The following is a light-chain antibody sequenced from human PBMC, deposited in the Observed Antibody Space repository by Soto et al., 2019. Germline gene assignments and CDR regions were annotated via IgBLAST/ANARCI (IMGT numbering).Light chain of an antibody. J-gene: IGKJ1*01. CDR3: QQYNSYSQ. Sequence: DIQMTQSPSTLSASVGDRVTITCRASQSISSWLAWYQQKPGKAPKLLIYDASSLESGVPSRFSGSGSGTEFTPTFSSLQPDDFATYYCQQYNSYSQFGQGTKVDIK. CDR2: DAS. CDR1: QSISSW. V-gene: IGKV1-5*01.